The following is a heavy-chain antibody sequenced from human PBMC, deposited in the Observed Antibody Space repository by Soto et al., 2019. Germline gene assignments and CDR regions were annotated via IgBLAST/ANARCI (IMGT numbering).Heavy chain of an antibody. D-gene: IGHD3-22*01. J-gene: IGHJ4*02. CDR1: GGTFSSYA. CDR3: ARVDYYDSSGYYFPLDY. Sequence: SVKVSCKASGGTFSSYAISWVRQAPGQGLEWMGGIIPIFGTANYAQKFQGRVTITADESTSTAYMELSSLRSEDTAVYYCARVDYYDSSGYYFPLDYWGQGTLVTVSS. V-gene: IGHV1-69*13. CDR2: IIPIFGTA.